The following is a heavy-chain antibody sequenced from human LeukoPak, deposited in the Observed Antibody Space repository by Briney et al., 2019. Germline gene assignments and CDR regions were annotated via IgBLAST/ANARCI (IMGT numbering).Heavy chain of an antibody. V-gene: IGHV3-53*01. CDR2: IYSGGST. CDR1: GFTVSSNY. D-gene: IGHD6-6*01. Sequence: GGSLSLSCAASGFTVSSNYMSWVRQAPGKGLEWVSVIYSGGSTYYADSVKGRFTISRDNSKNTLYLQMNSLRAEDTAVYYCARVLVRDYYFDYWGQGTLVTVSS. J-gene: IGHJ4*02. CDR3: ARVLVRDYYFDY.